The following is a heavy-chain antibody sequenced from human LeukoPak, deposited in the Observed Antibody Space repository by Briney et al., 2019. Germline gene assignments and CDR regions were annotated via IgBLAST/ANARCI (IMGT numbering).Heavy chain of an antibody. J-gene: IGHJ4*02. CDR3: ARDRVIAAAGSFDY. Sequence: ASVKVSCKASGYTFTSYYMHLVRQAPGQGLEWMGIINPTGGSTTYAQTFQGRVTMTRDTSTSTVYMELRSLRSEDTAVYYCARDRVIAAAGSFDYWGQGTLVTVSS. CDR1: GYTFTSYY. D-gene: IGHD6-13*01. V-gene: IGHV1-46*01. CDR2: INPTGGST.